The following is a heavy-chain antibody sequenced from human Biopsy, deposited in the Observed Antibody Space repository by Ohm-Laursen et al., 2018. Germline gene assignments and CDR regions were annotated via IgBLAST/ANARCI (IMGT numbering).Heavy chain of an antibody. J-gene: IGHJ6*01. D-gene: IGHD2-21*01. CDR2: IDWDAAK. Sequence: TQTLTLTCTLSGFSVNTRGMSVTWIRQPPGKALEWLARIDWDAAKFYKASLKSRLTIPKGTSGNHVGLTLSDVDPVDTGTYYCARIPIPIFSAALVYRHRRHLQGLDVWGQGTTVIVAS. CDR1: GFSVNTRGMS. V-gene: IGHV2-70*16. CDR3: ARIPIPIFSAALVYRHRRHLQGLDV.